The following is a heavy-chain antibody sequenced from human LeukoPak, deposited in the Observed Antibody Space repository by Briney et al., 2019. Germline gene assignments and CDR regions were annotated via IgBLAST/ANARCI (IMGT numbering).Heavy chain of an antibody. CDR3: AKKGAGYYDSRLAYYFDY. CDR1: GFTFSSYA. J-gene: IGHJ4*02. Sequence: GGSLRLSCAASGFTFSSYAMSWVRQAPGKGLEWVSAISGSGGNTYYADSVKGRFTISRDNSKNTLYLQMNSLRAEDTAVYYCAKKGAGYYDSRLAYYFDYWGQGTLVTVSS. CDR2: ISGSGGNT. V-gene: IGHV3-23*01. D-gene: IGHD3-22*01.